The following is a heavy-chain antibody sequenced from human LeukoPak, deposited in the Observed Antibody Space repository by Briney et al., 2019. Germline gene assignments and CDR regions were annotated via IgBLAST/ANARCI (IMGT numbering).Heavy chain of an antibody. J-gene: IGHJ4*02. D-gene: IGHD2-2*01. Sequence: SETLSLTCAVYGGSFSGYYWSWIRQPPGKGLEWIGEINHSGGTNYNPSLKSRVTISVDTSKNQFSLKLSSVTAADTAVYYCARGSGADIVVVPAANVAYFDYWGQGTLVTVSS. CDR1: GGSFSGYY. CDR2: INHSGGT. V-gene: IGHV4-34*01. CDR3: ARGSGADIVVVPAANVAYFDY.